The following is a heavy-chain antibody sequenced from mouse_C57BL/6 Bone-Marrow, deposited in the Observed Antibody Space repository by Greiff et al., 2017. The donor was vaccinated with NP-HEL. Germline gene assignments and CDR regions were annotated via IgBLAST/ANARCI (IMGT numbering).Heavy chain of an antibody. CDR1: GYTFTEYT. J-gene: IGHJ1*03. CDR3: ARHEDPLYYGSSWNWYFDV. Sequence: QVQLQQSGAELVKPGASVKLSCKASGYTFTEYTIHWVKQRSGQGLEWIGWFYPGSGSIKYNEKFKGKATLTADKSSSTVYMELSRLTSEDSAVYFCARHEDPLYYGSSWNWYFDVWGTGTTGTVSS. CDR2: FYPGSGSI. D-gene: IGHD1-1*01. V-gene: IGHV1-62-2*01.